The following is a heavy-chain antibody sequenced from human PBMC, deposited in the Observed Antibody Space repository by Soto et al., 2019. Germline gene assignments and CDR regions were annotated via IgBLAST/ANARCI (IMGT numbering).Heavy chain of an antibody. J-gene: IGHJ6*02. Sequence: QLQLQESGPGLVKPSETLSLTCTVSGGSISSSSYYWGWIRQPPGKGLEWIGSIYYSGSPYYNPSRKTRLTISVDTSKNQFPLKLSSVTAADTAVYYCARRLYYDSSGFEGGGMDVWGQGTTVTVSS. CDR3: ARRLYYDSSGFEGGGMDV. CDR2: IYYSGSP. D-gene: IGHD3-22*01. CDR1: GGSISSSSYY. V-gene: IGHV4-39*01.